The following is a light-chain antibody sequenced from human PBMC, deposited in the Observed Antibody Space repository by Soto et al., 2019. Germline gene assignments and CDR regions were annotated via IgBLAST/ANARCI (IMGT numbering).Light chain of an antibody. CDR3: SSYTTSSTSYV. V-gene: IGLV2-14*01. CDR2: DVS. J-gene: IGLJ1*01. CDR1: SSDVGGDTY. Sequence: QSALTQPASVSGSPGQSITISCTGTSSDVGGDTYVSWYQQHPGKAPKLMIYDVSNRPSGVSNRFSGSKSGNTASLTISGLQAEEEADYYCSSYTTSSTSYVFGTGTKVTVL.